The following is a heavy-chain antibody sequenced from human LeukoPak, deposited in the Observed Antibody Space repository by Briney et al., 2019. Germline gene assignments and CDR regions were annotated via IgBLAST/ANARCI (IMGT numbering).Heavy chain of an antibody. D-gene: IGHD6-6*01. CDR2: ISSSSYI. CDR3: AMGDRYSSSSDVIGVDV. Sequence: PGGSLRLSCAASGFTFSSYSMNWVRQAPGKGLEWVSSISSSSYIYYADSVKGRFTISRDNAKNSLYLQMNSLRDEDTAVYYCAMGDRYSSSSDVIGVDVWGKGTTVTVSS. V-gene: IGHV3-21*01. J-gene: IGHJ6*04. CDR1: GFTFSSYS.